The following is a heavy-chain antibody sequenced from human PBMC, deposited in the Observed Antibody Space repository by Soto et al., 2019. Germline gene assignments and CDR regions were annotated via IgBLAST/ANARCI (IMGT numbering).Heavy chain of an antibody. V-gene: IGHV1-69*12. Sequence: QVQLVQSGAEVKKPGSSVMVSCKASGGTFSSYAISWVRQAPGQGLEWMGGIIPLFGTANYAQKFQGRVTITADESASTAYMELSSLRSEDTAVYYCARGVYCSGGSCYSRRAFDIWGQGTMVTVSS. CDR3: ARGVYCSGGSCYSRRAFDI. J-gene: IGHJ3*02. D-gene: IGHD2-15*01. CDR2: IIPLFGTA. CDR1: GGTFSSYA.